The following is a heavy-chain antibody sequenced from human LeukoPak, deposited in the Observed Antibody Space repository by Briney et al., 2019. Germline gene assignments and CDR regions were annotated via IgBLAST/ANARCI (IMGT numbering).Heavy chain of an antibody. J-gene: IGHJ5*02. CDR1: GYSFTSYA. V-gene: IGHV7-4-1*02. Sequence: AAVKVSCKASGYSFTSYAMNWVRQAPGQGLGWMGWINTDTGNPTYAQGFTGRFIFSLDTSVSTAYLQISSLKAEDTAVYYCARDLSGYDYVWGSYRYGFDPWGQGTLVTVSS. CDR3: ARDLSGYDYVWGSYRYGFDP. CDR2: INTDTGNP. D-gene: IGHD3-16*02.